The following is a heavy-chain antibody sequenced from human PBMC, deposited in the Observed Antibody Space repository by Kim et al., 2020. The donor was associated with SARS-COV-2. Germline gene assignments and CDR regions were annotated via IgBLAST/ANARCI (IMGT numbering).Heavy chain of an antibody. J-gene: IGHJ6*02. Sequence: GGSLRLSCAASGFTFSSYAMHWVRQAPGKGLEWVAVISYDGSNKYYADSVKGRFTISRDNSKNTLYLQMNSLRAEDTAVYYCASALFTISYSSARPGGGYYYGMDVWGQGTTVTVSS. CDR2: ISYDGSNK. V-gene: IGHV3-30*04. CDR1: GFTFSSYA. CDR3: ASALFTISYSSARPGGGYYYGMDV. D-gene: IGHD3-9*01.